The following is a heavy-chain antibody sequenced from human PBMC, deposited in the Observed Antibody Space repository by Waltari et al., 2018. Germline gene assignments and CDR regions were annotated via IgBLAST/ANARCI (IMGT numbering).Heavy chain of an antibody. D-gene: IGHD3-16*01. CDR3: TTEGIWGRRPSDY. CDR2: SKCKTDVGTT. CDR1: GFTFSNAW. Sequence: EVQLVESGGGLVKPGGSLRLSCAASGFTFSNAWMSWVRQAPGKGLEWVGRSKCKTDVGTTDYAAPVKGRFTISRDDSKNTLYLQMNSLKTEDTAVYYCTTEGIWGRRPSDYWGQGTLVTVSS. J-gene: IGHJ4*02. V-gene: IGHV3-15*01.